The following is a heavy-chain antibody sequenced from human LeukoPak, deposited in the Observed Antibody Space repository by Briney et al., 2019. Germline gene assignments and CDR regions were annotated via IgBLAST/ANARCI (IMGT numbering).Heavy chain of an antibody. Sequence: TSETLSLTCIVSGGSISSYYWSWIRQPPGKGLEWIGYIYYSGSTNYNPSLKSRVTISVDTSKNQFSLKLSSVTAADTAVYYCARGRSNYYGMDVWGQGTTVTVSS. J-gene: IGHJ6*02. CDR3: ARGRSNYYGMDV. CDR2: IYYSGST. V-gene: IGHV4-59*01. CDR1: GGSISSYY. D-gene: IGHD1-26*01.